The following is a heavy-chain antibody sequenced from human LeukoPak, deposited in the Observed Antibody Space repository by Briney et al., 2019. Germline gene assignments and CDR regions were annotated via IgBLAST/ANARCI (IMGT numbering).Heavy chain of an antibody. D-gene: IGHD2-2*01. CDR2: INWNGGST. J-gene: IGHJ6*03. CDR3: ARRANSTFYYYYYMDV. CDR1: RFTFDDYG. Sequence: GGSLRLSCAASRFTFDDYGMSWVRQAPGKGLEWVSGINWNGGSTGYADSVKGRFTISRDNAKNSLYLQMNSLRAEDTALYYCARRANSTFYYYYYMDVWGKGTTVTVSS. V-gene: IGHV3-20*04.